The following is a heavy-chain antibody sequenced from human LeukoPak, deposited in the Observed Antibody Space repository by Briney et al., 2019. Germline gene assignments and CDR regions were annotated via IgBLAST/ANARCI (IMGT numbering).Heavy chain of an antibody. CDR1: GYTFSEYY. J-gene: IGHJ4*02. CDR3: ARATIADSSTYYIDY. V-gene: IGHV1-2*02. D-gene: IGHD3-22*01. CDR2: INPNSGGT. Sequence: SVKDSCKASGYTFSEYYMHWVRQPPGQGLEWMGWINPNSGGTNYAQKFQGRVTMTRDMSISTAYMEVSRLTSDDTAVYYCARATIADSSTYYIDYWGLGTLVTVSS.